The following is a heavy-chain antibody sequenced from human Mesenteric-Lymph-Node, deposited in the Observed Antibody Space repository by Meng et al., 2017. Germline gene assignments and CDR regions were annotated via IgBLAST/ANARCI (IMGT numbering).Heavy chain of an antibody. CDR2: IYSGGST. J-gene: IGHJ4*02. D-gene: IGHD1-26*01. CDR1: GFTVSSNY. CDR3: ARVRELLGFDY. V-gene: IGHV3-53*01. Sequence: ETLSLTCAASGFTVSSNYMSWVRQAPGKGLEWVSVIYSGGSTYYADSVKGRFTISRDNSKNTLYLQMNSLRAEDTAVYYCARVRELLGFDYWGQGTLVTVSS.